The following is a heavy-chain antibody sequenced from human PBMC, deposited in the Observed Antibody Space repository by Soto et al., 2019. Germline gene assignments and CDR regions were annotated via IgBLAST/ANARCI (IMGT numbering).Heavy chain of an antibody. CDR1: GYTFTGYY. V-gene: IGHV1-2*04. CDR3: AICMRGGNYDFWSGYYTGAFDI. CDR2: INPNSGGT. J-gene: IGHJ3*02. D-gene: IGHD3-3*01. Sequence: ASVKLSCKASGYTFTGYYMHWVRQAPGQGLEWMGWINPNSGGTNYAQKFQGWVTMTRDTSISTAYMELSRLRSDDTAVYYCAICMRGGNYDFWSGYYTGAFDIWGQGTMVTVSS.